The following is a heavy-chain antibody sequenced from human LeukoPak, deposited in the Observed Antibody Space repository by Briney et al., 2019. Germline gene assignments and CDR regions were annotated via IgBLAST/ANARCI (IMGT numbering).Heavy chain of an antibody. CDR3: AKDPGSIAAHYYYYGMDV. Sequence: PGGSLRLSCAASGFTFSSYAMSWVRQAPGKGLEWVSAISGSGGSTYYADSVKGRFTISRDNSKNTLYLQMSSLRAEDTAVYYCAKDPGSIAAHYYYYGMDVWGQGTTVTVSS. D-gene: IGHD6-6*01. CDR2: ISGSGGST. CDR1: GFTFSSYA. V-gene: IGHV3-23*01. J-gene: IGHJ6*02.